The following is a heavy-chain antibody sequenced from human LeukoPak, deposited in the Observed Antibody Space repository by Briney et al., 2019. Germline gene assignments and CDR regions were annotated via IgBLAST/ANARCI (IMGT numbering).Heavy chain of an antibody. CDR1: GYSFTSYW. Sequence: GESLKISCKGSGYSFTSYWIGWVRQLPGKSLEWMGIIYPDDSDTRYSPSFQGQVTISADKSISTVYLQRSSLQASDTAMYYCARLGFGHTDAFDIWGQGTMVTVSS. CDR3: ARLGFGHTDAFDI. D-gene: IGHD3-10*01. CDR2: IYPDDSDT. V-gene: IGHV5-51*01. J-gene: IGHJ3*02.